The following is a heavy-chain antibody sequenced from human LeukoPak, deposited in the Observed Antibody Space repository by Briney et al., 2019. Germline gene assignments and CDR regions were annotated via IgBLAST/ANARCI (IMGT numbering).Heavy chain of an antibody. CDR2: ISYDGSNK. J-gene: IGHJ2*01. CDR1: GFTFSSYA. CDR3: ARGHGVSMGLAWYFDL. V-gene: IGHV3-30-3*01. Sequence: GRSLRLSCAASGFTFSSYAMHWVRQAPGKGLEWVAVISYDGSNKYYADSVKGRFTISRDNSKNTLYLQMNSLRAEDTAVYYCARGHGVSMGLAWYFDLWGRGTPVTVSS. D-gene: IGHD4-17*01.